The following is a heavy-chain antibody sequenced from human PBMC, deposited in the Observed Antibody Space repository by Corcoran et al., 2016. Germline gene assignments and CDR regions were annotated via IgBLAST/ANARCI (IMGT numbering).Heavy chain of an antibody. D-gene: IGHD3-10*01. Sequence: EVQLVESGGGLVQPGGSLRLSCAASGFTFSSYWMHWVRQAPGKGLVWVSRINSDGSSTSYADSVKGRFTISRDNAKNTLYLQMNSLRAEDTAVYCCARALEGLYGSGSYYRYYGMDVWGQGTTVTVSS. J-gene: IGHJ6*02. CDR1: GFTFSSYW. CDR3: ARALEGLYGSGSYYRYYGMDV. CDR2: INSDGSST. V-gene: IGHV3-74*01.